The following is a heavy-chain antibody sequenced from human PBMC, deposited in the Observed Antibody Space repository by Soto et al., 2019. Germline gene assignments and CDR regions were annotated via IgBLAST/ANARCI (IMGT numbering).Heavy chain of an antibody. CDR3: ARPGAYYQSLDP. V-gene: IGHV4-4*08. J-gene: IGHJ5*02. CDR2: IYGSART. CDR1: GYSITQSF. Sequence: SETLSLTCSVSGYSITQSFWNWIRQPPGKGLEWIGYIYGSARTNYNPSLKSRVTISVDTSKNQFSLKLSSVTAADTAVYYCARPGAYYQSLDPWGPGTLVTVSS. D-gene: IGHD2-21*01.